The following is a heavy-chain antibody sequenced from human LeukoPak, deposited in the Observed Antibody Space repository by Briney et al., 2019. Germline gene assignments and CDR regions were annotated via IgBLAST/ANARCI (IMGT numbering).Heavy chain of an antibody. D-gene: IGHD4-17*01. CDR1: GGSFSGYY. J-gene: IGHJ3*02. CDR2: INHSGST. CDR3: ARGYGDYGRGAFDI. V-gene: IGHV4-34*01. Sequence: SETLSLTCAVYGGSFSGYYWSWIRQPPGKGLEWIGEINHSGSTNYNPSLKSRVTISVDTSKNQFSLKLSSVTAADTAVYYCARGYGDYGRGAFDIWGQGTMVTVSS.